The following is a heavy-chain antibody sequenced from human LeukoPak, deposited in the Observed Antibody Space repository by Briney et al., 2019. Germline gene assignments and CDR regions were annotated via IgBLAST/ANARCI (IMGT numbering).Heavy chain of an antibody. J-gene: IGHJ4*02. D-gene: IGHD2-2*01. V-gene: IGHV1-24*01. CDR2: FDPEDGET. CDR1: GYTLTELS. Sequence: EASVKVSCKVSGYTLTELSMHWVRQAPGQGLEWMGGFDPEDGETPIFAQKFQGRVTMTEDTSTDTAYMELSSLRSEDTAVYYCATGTIYCSSCSDDYWGQGTLVTVSS. CDR3: ATGTIYCSSCSDDY.